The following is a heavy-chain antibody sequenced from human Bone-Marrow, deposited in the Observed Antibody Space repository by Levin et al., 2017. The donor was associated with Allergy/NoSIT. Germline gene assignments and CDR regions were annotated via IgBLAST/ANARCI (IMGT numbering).Heavy chain of an antibody. CDR1: GGSISSDSYY. Sequence: SSETLSLTCTVSGGSISSDSYYWAWIRQPPGKGLEWIGSVYYDGSAYYNPSLKSRVTISIDTSKNQFSLRLNSVTAADTAVYYCAGEPNSPYYYHYGLDVWGQGTTVTVSS. J-gene: IGHJ6*02. CDR2: VYYDGSA. D-gene: IGHD2/OR15-2a*01. CDR3: AGEPNSPYYYHYGLDV. V-gene: IGHV4-39*07.